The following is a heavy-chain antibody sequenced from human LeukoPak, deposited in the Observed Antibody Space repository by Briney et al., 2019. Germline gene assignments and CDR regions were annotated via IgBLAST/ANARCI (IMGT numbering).Heavy chain of an antibody. D-gene: IGHD3-10*01. Sequence: PGGSLRLSCAASGFTFSSYAMSWVRQAPGKGLEWVSAISGSGGSTYYADSVKGRFTISRDNSKNTLYLQMNSLRAEDTAVYYCAKHYGSGSYSPLDYWGQGTLVTVSS. V-gene: IGHV3-23*01. CDR3: AKHYGSGSYSPLDY. CDR1: GFTFSSYA. CDR2: ISGSGGST. J-gene: IGHJ4*02.